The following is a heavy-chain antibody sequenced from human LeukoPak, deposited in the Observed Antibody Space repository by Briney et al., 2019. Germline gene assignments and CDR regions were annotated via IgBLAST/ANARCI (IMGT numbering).Heavy chain of an antibody. Sequence: ASVKVSCKASGNIFSGYYVHWVRQAPGQGLEWMGWINPNSGGTEYAQEFQGRVTMTRDTSINTAYMELSRLRSDDTAVYYCASEETSIVTRPWYWGQGTLVTVSS. CDR1: GNIFSGYY. CDR2: INPNSGGT. D-gene: IGHD6-6*01. J-gene: IGHJ4*02. V-gene: IGHV1-2*02. CDR3: ASEETSIVTRPWY.